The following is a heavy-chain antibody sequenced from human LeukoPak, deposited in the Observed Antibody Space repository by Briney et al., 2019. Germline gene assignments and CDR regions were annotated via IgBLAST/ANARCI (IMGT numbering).Heavy chain of an antibody. V-gene: IGHV4-34*01. J-gene: IGHJ4*02. CDR2: IIHSGST. CDR3: ARGLPLVVVPAASGGR. Sequence: PSETLSLTCAVYGGSFSGYYWSWIRQPPGKGLEWIGEIIHSGSTNYNPSLKSRVTISVDTSKNQFSLKLSSVTAADTAVYYRARGLPLVVVPAASGGRWGQGTLVTVSS. D-gene: IGHD2-2*01. CDR1: GGSFSGYY.